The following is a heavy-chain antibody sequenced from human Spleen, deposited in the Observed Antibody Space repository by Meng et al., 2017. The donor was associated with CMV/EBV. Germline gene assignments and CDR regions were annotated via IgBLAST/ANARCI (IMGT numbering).Heavy chain of an antibody. CDR3: ARDVVPAATDAFDI. J-gene: IGHJ3*02. V-gene: IGHV3-7*01. Sequence: GESLKISCAASGFTFDDYAMHWVRQAPGKGLEWVANIKQDGSEKYYVDSVKGRFTISRDNAKNSLYLQMNSLRAEDTAVYYCARDVVPAATDAFDIWGQGTMVTVSS. CDR2: IKQDGSEK. CDR1: GFTFDDYA. D-gene: IGHD2-2*01.